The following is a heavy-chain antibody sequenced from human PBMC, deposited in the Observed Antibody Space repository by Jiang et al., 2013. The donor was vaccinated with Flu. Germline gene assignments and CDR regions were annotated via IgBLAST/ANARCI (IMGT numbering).Heavy chain of an antibody. Sequence: SCAASGFTFSSYSMNWVRQAPGKGLEWVSSISSSSSYIYYADSVKGRFTISRDNAKNSLYLQMNSLRAEDTAVYYCARDRGIVVVPAALDYWGQGTLVTVSS. J-gene: IGHJ4*02. CDR1: GFTFSSYS. V-gene: IGHV3-21*01. CDR2: ISSSSSYI. D-gene: IGHD2-2*01. CDR3: ARDRGIVVVPAALDY.